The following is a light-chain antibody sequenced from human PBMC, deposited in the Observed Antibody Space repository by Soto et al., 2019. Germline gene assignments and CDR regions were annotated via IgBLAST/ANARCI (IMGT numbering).Light chain of an antibody. CDR1: XXNIGSDA. Sequence: QSVLTQPPSASGAPWQIVTISCSXXXXNIGSDAVNWFQQLPGTTPKLLIYGNYQRPSGVPDRFSGSKSGTSASLAISGLQSEDEADYYCQSYDSSLTTFVFGTGTKV. V-gene: IGLV1-44*01. J-gene: IGLJ1*01. CDR3: QSYDSSLTTFV. CDR2: GNY.